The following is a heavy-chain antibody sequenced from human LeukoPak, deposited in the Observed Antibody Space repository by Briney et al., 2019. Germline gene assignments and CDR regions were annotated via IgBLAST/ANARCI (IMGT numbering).Heavy chain of an antibody. CDR2: IYYTGST. J-gene: IGHJ4*02. D-gene: IGHD2-15*01. CDR1: GASVSDGNYY. V-gene: IGHV4-61*01. Sequence: SSETLSLTCSVSGASVSDGNYYCSWIRQPPGKGLEWIAYIYYTGSTYYNPSLKSRVTMSVDTSKNQFSLSLSSVTAADTAVYYCARHISGGATLDWGQGTLVTVSS. CDR3: ARHISGGATLD.